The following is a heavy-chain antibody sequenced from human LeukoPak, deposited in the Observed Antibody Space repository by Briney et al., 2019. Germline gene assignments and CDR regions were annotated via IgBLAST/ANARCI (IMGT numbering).Heavy chain of an antibody. Sequence: GGSLRLSCEASGFTFSAYAMSWVRQGPGKGLEWVSAISVSRGSTYYADSVKGRFTISRDNSKNTLYVQMNSLRAGDTAVYYCAKAGDHSYFDYWGPGTLVIVSS. CDR3: AKAGDHSYFDY. V-gene: IGHV3-23*01. D-gene: IGHD4-17*01. CDR2: ISVSRGST. CDR1: GFTFSAYA. J-gene: IGHJ4*02.